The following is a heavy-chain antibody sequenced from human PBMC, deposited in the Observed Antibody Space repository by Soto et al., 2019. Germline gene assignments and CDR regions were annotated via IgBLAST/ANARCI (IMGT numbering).Heavy chain of an antibody. J-gene: IGHJ6*02. D-gene: IGHD3-9*01. Sequence: ETLSLTCTVSGGSVSSGSYYWSWIRQPPGKGLEWIGYIYYSGSTNYNPSLKSRVTISVDTSKNQFSLKLSSVTAADTAVYYCARSIDGFYYYYGMDVWGQGTTVTVSS. CDR1: GGSVSSGSYY. V-gene: IGHV4-61*01. CDR3: ARSIDGFYYYYGMDV. CDR2: IYYSGST.